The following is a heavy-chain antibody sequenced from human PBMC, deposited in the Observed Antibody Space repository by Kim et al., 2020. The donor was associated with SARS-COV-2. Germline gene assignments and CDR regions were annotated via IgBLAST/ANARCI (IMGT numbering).Heavy chain of an antibody. D-gene: IGHD2-2*01. CDR2: VYYSGST. CDR1: GGSMSPYY. J-gene: IGHJ5*02. V-gene: IGHV4-59*13. CDR3: ARQTSGSPLSWFDP. Sequence: SETLSLTCTVSGGSMSPYYWSWIRQPPGKGLEWIGHVYYSGSTTYNPSLKSRVTISLDTSKNQFSLRLTSVTAADTATYFCARQTSGSPLSWFDPWGPGT.